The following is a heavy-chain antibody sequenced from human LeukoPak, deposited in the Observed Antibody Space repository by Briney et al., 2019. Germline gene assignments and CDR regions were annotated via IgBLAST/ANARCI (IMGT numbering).Heavy chain of an antibody. CDR3: ASSYYDSSGFNY. Sequence: PPGGTLRLSCAASGFTFSSYGMHWVRQAPGKGLEGVAVIWYDGSNKYYADSVKGRFTISRDNSKNTLYLKMNSLRAEDTAVYYCASSYYDSSGFNYWGQGTLVTVSS. D-gene: IGHD3-22*01. V-gene: IGHV3-33*01. J-gene: IGHJ4*02. CDR2: IWYDGSNK. CDR1: GFTFSSYG.